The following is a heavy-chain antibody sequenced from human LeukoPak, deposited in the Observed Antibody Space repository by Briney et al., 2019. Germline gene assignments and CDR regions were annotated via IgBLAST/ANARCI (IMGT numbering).Heavy chain of an antibody. CDR3: ARENSGSYREFDY. CDR1: GGTISSYY. Sequence: TSETLTLTCTVSGGTISSYYWTWIRQPAGKGLEWIGRIYPSGSTIYNPSLKSRVTMSVDTSKNQFALKLSSVTAADTAVYYCARENSGSYREFDYWGQGTLVSVSS. CDR2: IYPSGST. D-gene: IGHD1-26*01. V-gene: IGHV4-4*07. J-gene: IGHJ4*02.